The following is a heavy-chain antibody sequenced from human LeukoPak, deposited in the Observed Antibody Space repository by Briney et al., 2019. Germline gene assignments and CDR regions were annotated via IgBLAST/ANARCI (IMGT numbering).Heavy chain of an antibody. J-gene: IGHJ4*02. V-gene: IGHV3-23*01. CDR3: AYKYYDIWTGYLS. CDR2: ISGSGGST. CDR1: GFTFSSYA. D-gene: IGHD3-9*01. Sequence: GGSLRLSCAASGFTFSSYAMSWVRQAPGKGLEWVSAISGSGGSTYYADSVKGRFTISRDNSKNTLYLQMNSLRAEDTAVYYCAYKYYDIWTGYLSWGQGTLVTVSS.